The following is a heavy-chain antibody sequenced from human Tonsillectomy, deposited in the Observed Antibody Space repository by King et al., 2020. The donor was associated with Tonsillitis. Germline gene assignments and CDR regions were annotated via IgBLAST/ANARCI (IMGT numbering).Heavy chain of an antibody. V-gene: IGHV4-59*08. D-gene: IGHD3-10*01. CDR2: IYYSGST. J-gene: IGHJ5*02. CDR1: GGSISSYY. CDR3: ARHPYYFGSGNP. Sequence: VQLQESGPGLVKPSETLSLTCTVSGGSISSYYWKWIRQPPGKGREWIGSIYYSGSTNYNPSLKSRVTISVDPSKNQFSLKLGSVTAADTAVYYCARHPYYFGSGNPWGQGTLVTVSS.